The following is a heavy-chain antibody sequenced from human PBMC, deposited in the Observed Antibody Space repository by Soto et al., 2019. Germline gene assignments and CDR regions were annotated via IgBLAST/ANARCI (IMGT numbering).Heavy chain of an antibody. CDR2: IYNGGST. CDR1: GFTVSSNY. V-gene: IGHV3-66*01. CDR3: ARDRIPTGMDV. J-gene: IGHJ6*02. Sequence: EVQLVESGGGLVQPGGSLRLSCAASGFTVSSNYMSWVRQAPGKGLEWVSVIYNGGSTYYADSVKGRFTISRDNSKTTLYLQMNSLRAEDTAVYYCARDRIPTGMDVWGQWTTVTVSS.